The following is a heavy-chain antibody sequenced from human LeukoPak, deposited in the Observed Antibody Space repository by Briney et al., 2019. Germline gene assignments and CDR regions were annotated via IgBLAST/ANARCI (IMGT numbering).Heavy chain of an antibody. CDR3: AKIAVIALWYYDY. D-gene: IGHD6-19*01. J-gene: IGHJ4*02. CDR2: ISASGSMT. Sequence: QPGGSLRLSCAASGFTFSSCGMSWVRQVPGKGLEWVSSISASGSMTFYADSVKGRFTVSRDNSKNTLYLQLNSLRAEDTAVYYCAKIAVIALWYYDYWGQGTLVTVSS. CDR1: GFTFSSCG. V-gene: IGHV3-23*01.